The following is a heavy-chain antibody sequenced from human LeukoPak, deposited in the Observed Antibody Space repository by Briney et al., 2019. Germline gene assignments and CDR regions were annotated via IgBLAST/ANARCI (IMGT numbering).Heavy chain of an antibody. CDR3: AAEIAARVY. CDR2: VNHSEST. CDR1: GGSYSNYY. V-gene: IGHV4-34*01. Sequence: PSETLSLTCAVYGGSYSNYYWSWIRQPPGKGLEWLGEVNHSESTNYNPSLKSRVSISVDTSKNQFYLKLSSVTAADTAVYYCAAEIAARVYWGQGSLVTVSP. D-gene: IGHD6-6*01. J-gene: IGHJ4*02.